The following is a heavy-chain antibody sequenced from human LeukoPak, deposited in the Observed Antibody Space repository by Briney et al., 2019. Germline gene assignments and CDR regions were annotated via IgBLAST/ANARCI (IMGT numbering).Heavy chain of an antibody. V-gene: IGHV4-34*01. CDR2: INRSGST. D-gene: IGHD3-10*01. J-gene: IGHJ3*01. CDR3: GGLVRGSINSLIGFDV. CDR1: GGSFSGYY. Sequence: SETLSLTCAVYGGSFSGYYWSWIRQPPGKGLEWIGEINRSGSTNYNPSLKSRVTISVDTSKNQFSLQLNSVTPEDTAFCARGGLVRGSINSLIGFDVWGQGIMVTVSS.